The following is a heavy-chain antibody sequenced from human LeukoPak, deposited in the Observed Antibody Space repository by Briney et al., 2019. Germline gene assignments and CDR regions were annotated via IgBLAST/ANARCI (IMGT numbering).Heavy chain of an antibody. J-gene: IGHJ4*02. Sequence: GGSLRLSXAASGFTFSSYSMNWVRQAPGKGLEWVSSISSSSSYIYYADSVKGRFTISRDNAKNSLYLQMNSLRAEDTAVSYCARGPNPAHFDYWGQGTLVTVSS. V-gene: IGHV3-21*01. D-gene: IGHD4/OR15-4a*01. CDR1: GFTFSSYS. CDR3: ARGPNPAHFDY. CDR2: ISSSSSYI.